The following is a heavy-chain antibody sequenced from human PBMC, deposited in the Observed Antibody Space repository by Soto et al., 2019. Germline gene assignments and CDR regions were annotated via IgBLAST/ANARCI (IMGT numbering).Heavy chain of an antibody. CDR3: ARDLLDTTVDYYFDF. CDR1: GGSISSGTYY. D-gene: IGHD4-17*01. CDR2: IYHSGSS. V-gene: IGHV4-30-4*01. J-gene: IGHJ4*02. Sequence: QVQLQESGPWLVKPSQTLSLTCTVSGGSISSGTYYWSWIRQPPGKGLEWIGYIYHSGSSQYNPSLKSRVTISIDTSKYQLCLELRSVTAADSAVCYCARDLLDTTVDYYFDFWGPGRLVTVSS.